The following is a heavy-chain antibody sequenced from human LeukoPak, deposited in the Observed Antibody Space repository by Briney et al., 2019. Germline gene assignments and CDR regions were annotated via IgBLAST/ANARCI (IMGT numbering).Heavy chain of an antibody. CDR1: GYTFTGYY. J-gene: IGHJ5*02. Sequence: ASVKVSCKASGYTFTGYYMHWVRQAPGQGLEWMGWINPNSGGTNYAQKFQGRVTMTRDTSISTAYMELSRLRSDDTAVYYCARDLRSIAARLNTNWFDPWGQGTLVTVSS. CDR2: INPNSGGT. V-gene: IGHV1-2*02. D-gene: IGHD6-6*01. CDR3: ARDLRSIAARLNTNWFDP.